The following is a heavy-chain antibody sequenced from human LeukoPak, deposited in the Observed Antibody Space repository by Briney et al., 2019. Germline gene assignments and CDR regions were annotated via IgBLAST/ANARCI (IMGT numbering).Heavy chain of an antibody. J-gene: IGHJ5*02. D-gene: IGHD3-9*01. CDR2: IYYSGST. V-gene: IGHV4-39*01. Sequence: PSXTLSLTCTVSGGSISSSSYYWGWIRQPQGKGLEWIGSIYYSGSTYYNPSLKSRVTISVDTSKNHFSLKLSSVTAADTAVYYCARHLLYYDILTGRALNWFDPWGQGTLVTVSS. CDR1: GGSISSSSYY. CDR3: ARHLLYYDILTGRALNWFDP.